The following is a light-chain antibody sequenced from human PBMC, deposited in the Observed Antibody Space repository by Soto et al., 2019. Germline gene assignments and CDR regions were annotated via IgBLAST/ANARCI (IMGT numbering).Light chain of an antibody. CDR3: QQRSSWRVT. V-gene: IGKV3-11*01. Sequence: IVLTQFPATLSLSPGERATLSCRVSQSVSSYLAWYQQKPGQAPRLVIFDASKRASGIPARFSGSASGTDFTLTISRLEPPDFAVYYGQQRSSWRVTYGGATKGELK. CDR2: DAS. CDR1: QSVSSY. J-gene: IGKJ4*01.